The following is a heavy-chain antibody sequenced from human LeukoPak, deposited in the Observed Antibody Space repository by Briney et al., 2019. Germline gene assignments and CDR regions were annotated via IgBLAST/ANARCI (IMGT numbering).Heavy chain of an antibody. CDR2: ISYDGSDK. CDR1: GFTFSSYA. V-gene: IGHV3-30-3*01. CDR3: AKKSIESANRCPIFDY. D-gene: IGHD6-13*01. J-gene: IGHJ4*02. Sequence: PGGSLRLSCAASGFTFSSYAMHWVRQAPGKGLEWVAVISYDGSDKYYADSVKGRFTISRDNSKNTLSLQMNSLRAEDTAIYFCAKKSIESANRCPIFDYWGQGTLVTVSS.